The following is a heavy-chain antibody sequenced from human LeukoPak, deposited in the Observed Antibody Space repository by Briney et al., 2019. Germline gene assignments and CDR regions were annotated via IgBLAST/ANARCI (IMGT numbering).Heavy chain of an antibody. D-gene: IGHD3-22*01. CDR2: INHSGST. V-gene: IGHV4-34*01. J-gene: IGHJ4*02. CDR1: GGPFSGYY. CDR3: ARESSGYPFDY. Sequence: PSGTLSLTCAVYGGPFSGYYWSWIRQPPGKGLEWIGEINHSGSTNYNPSLKSRVTISVDTSKNQFSLKLSSVTAADTAVYYCARESSGYPFDYWGQGTLVTVSS.